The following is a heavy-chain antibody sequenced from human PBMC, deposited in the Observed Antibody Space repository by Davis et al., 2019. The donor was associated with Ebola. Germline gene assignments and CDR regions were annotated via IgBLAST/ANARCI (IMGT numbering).Heavy chain of an antibody. V-gene: IGHV3-48*02. J-gene: IGHJ4*02. CDR1: GFTFSSYS. Sequence: GESLKISCAASGFTFSSYSMNWVRQAPGKGLEWVSYISSSSSTIYYADSVKGRFTISRDNAKNSLYLQMNSLRDEDTAVYYCARDARPIAPYYCTNGVCTTRNYFDYWGQGTLVTVSS. CDR3: ARDARPIAPYYCTNGVCTTRNYFDY. CDR2: ISSSSSTI. D-gene: IGHD2-8*01.